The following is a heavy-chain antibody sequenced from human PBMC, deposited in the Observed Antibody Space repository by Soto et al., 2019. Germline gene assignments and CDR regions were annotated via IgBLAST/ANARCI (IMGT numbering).Heavy chain of an antibody. J-gene: IGHJ6*02. CDR1: GGTFSSYA. CDR2: IIPIFGTA. Sequence: QVQLVQSGAEVKKPGSSVKVSCKASGGTFSSYAISWVRQAPGQGLEWMGGIIPIFGTANYAQKFQGRVTIPADKSTSTAYMELSSLRSEDTAVYYCARDSGITMIVVVPYYYGMDVWGQGTTVTVSS. V-gene: IGHV1-69*06. D-gene: IGHD3-22*01. CDR3: ARDSGITMIVVVPYYYGMDV.